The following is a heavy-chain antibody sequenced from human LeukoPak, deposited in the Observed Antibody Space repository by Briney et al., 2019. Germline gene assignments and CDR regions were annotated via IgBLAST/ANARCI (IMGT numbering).Heavy chain of an antibody. J-gene: IGHJ6*02. CDR2: IYYSGST. V-gene: IGHV4-39*07. D-gene: IGHD4-17*01. CDR1: GGSISSSSYY. CDR3: ARGFSGTTVTLYYYYGMDV. Sequence: SETLSLTCTVSGGSISSSSYYWGWIRQPPGKGLEWIGSIYYSGSTYYNPSLKSRVTISVDTSKNQFSLKLSSVTAADTAVYYCARGFSGTTVTLYYYYGMDVWGQGTTVTVSS.